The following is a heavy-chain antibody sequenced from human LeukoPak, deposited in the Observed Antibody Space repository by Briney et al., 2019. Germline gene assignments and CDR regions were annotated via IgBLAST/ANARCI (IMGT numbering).Heavy chain of an antibody. CDR3: ARHLPNCSSTSCYIIPDAFDI. CDR2: IYYSGST. Sequence: SETLSLTCTVSGGSISSSSYYWGWIRQPPGKGLEWIGSIYYSGSTYYNPSLKSRVTISVDTSKNQFSLKLSSVTAADTAVYYCARHLPNCSSTSCYIIPDAFDIWGQGTMVTVSS. D-gene: IGHD2-2*02. J-gene: IGHJ3*02. V-gene: IGHV4-39*01. CDR1: GGSISSSSYY.